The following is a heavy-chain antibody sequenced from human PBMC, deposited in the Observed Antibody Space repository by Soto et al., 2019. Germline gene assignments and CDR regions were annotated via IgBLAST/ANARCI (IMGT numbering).Heavy chain of an antibody. D-gene: IGHD6-19*01. J-gene: IGHJ3*02. V-gene: IGHV1-18*01. CDR2: ISAYNGNT. CDR3: ARDPTYNIAVDLFDI. Sequence: ASVKVSCKASGYTFTSYGISWVRQAPGQGLEWMGWISAYNGNTNYAQKLQGRVTMTTDTSTSTAYMELRSLRSDDTAVYYCARDPTYNIAVDLFDIWGQGTMVTVSS. CDR1: GYTFTSYG.